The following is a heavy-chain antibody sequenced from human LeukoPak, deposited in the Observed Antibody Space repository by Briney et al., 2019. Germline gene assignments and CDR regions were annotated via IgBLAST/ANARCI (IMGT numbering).Heavy chain of an antibody. V-gene: IGHV2-5*02. Sequence: SGPTLVKPTQTLTLTCTFSGFSLSTSGVGVGWIRQPPGKALEWLALIYWDDDKRYSPSPRDRLTITKDTSKNQVVLTMTNMDPADTATYYCAHRRKVGPTWYSFDYWGQGTLVTVSS. CDR3: AHRRKVGPTWYSFDY. J-gene: IGHJ4*02. D-gene: IGHD1-26*01. CDR1: GFSLSTSGVG. CDR2: IYWDDDK.